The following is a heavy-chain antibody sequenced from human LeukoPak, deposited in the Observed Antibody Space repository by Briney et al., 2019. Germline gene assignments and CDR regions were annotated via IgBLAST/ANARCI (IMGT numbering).Heavy chain of an antibody. CDR1: GFIFKSYG. CDR2: ISFDGTNK. D-gene: IGHD6-13*01. J-gene: IGHJ6*02. Sequence: TGGSLRLSCAASGFIFKSYGMHWVRQAPGKGLDWVAVISFDGTNKYYADSVKGRFTISRDNSKNTLDLQMNSLRAEDTAVYYCARDLPGWGIEVDIAAATTPIYYYGMDVWGQGTTVTVSS. CDR3: ARDLPGWGIEVDIAAATTPIYYYGMDV. V-gene: IGHV3-30*03.